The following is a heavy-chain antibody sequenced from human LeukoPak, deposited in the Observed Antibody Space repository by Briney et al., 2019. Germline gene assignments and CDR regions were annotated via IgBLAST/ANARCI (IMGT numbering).Heavy chain of an antibody. Sequence: GESLKISCKGSGYSFTSYWIGWVRQMPGKGLEWMGIIYPGDSATRYSPSFQGQVTISADKSISTAYLQWSSLKASDTAMYYCARLLVAARRRGGKQSTYYFDYWGQGTLVTVSS. V-gene: IGHV5-51*01. J-gene: IGHJ4*02. CDR1: GYSFTSYW. D-gene: IGHD6-6*01. CDR3: ARLLVAARRRGGKQSTYYFDY. CDR2: IYPGDSAT.